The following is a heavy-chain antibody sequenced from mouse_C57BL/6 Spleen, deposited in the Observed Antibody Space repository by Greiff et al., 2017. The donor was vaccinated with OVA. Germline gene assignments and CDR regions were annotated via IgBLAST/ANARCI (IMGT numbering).Heavy chain of an antibody. D-gene: IGHD1-1*01. CDR2: ISDGGSYT. CDR3: ARDRSSYGWFAD. V-gene: IGHV5-4*01. Sequence: VQLKESGGGLVKPGGSLKLSCAASGFTFSSYAMSWVRQTPEQRLEWVATISDGGSYTYYPDNVKGRFTISRDNAKNNLYLQMSHLKSEDTAMYSCARDRSSYGWFADWGQGTLVTVSA. CDR1: GFTFSSYA. J-gene: IGHJ3*01.